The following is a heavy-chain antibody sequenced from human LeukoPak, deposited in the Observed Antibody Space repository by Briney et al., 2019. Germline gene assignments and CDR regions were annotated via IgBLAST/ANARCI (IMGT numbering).Heavy chain of an antibody. Sequence: PSETLSLTCTVSGASISSYYWSWIRQPPGKGLEWIGYIYYSGSTNYNPSLKSQVTMSVDTSKNQFSLKLSSVTAADTAVYYCARELAVAGTNYFDYWGQGTLVTVSS. D-gene: IGHD6-19*01. CDR3: ARELAVAGTNYFDY. J-gene: IGHJ4*02. V-gene: IGHV4-59*01. CDR1: GASISSYY. CDR2: IYYSGST.